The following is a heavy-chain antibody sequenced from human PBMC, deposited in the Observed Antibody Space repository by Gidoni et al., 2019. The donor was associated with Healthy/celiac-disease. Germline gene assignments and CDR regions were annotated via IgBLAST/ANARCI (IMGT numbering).Heavy chain of an antibody. CDR2: IRSKANSYAT. CDR3: TRRSLYSSAGGYYYYMDV. J-gene: IGHJ6*03. Sequence: EVQLVESGGGLVQPGGSLKLSCAASGFTFSGSAMHWVRQASGKGLEWVGRIRSKANSYATAYASSVKGRFTISRDDSKNTAYLQMNSLKTEDTAVYYCTRRSLYSSAGGYYYYMDVWGKGTTVTVSS. V-gene: IGHV3-73*02. D-gene: IGHD6-19*01. CDR1: GFTFSGSA.